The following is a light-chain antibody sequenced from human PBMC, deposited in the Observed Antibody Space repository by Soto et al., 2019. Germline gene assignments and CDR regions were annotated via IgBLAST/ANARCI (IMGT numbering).Light chain of an antibody. Sequence: EIVMTQSPATLSVSPGERATLSCRASQSVSSNLAWYQQKPGQAPRLLIYGASTRATGIPARFSGSGSGTEFTHTISSLQSEDFAVYYCKHSNNGPPWTFGQGTKVEIK. V-gene: IGKV3-15*01. CDR2: GAS. J-gene: IGKJ1*01. CDR1: QSVSSN. CDR3: KHSNNGPPWT.